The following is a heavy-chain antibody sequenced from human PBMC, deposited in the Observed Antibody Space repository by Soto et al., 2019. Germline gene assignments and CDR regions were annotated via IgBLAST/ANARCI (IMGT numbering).Heavy chain of an antibody. J-gene: IGHJ5*02. D-gene: IGHD4-17*01. V-gene: IGHV4-59*01. CDR3: AREVENFGDPGWFEP. CDR2: IYYSGRG. Sequence: ASETLSLTSTVSGVSISTSLWSWIRQPPGKGLEWTGHIYYSGRGNHNPPLKSRVNIVADTSRNQFFLHLNSVIAADTAVYYCAREVENFGDPGWFEPRRQR. CDR1: GVSISTSL.